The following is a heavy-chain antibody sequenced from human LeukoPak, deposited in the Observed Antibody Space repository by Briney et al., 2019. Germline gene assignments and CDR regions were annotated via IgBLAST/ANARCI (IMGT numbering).Heavy chain of an antibody. V-gene: IGHV1-2*02. D-gene: IGHD3-10*01. CDR1: GYTFAGYY. CDR3: AREIGSGSFLDN. J-gene: IGHJ4*02. CDR2: INPKIGGT. Sequence: ASVKVSCKPSGYTFAGYYMNWGRQAPGHGLEWMGWINPKIGGTNYAQKFQGRVTMTRDTSISTAYMELSRLRSDDTAVYYCAREIGSGSFLDNWGQGTLVTVSS.